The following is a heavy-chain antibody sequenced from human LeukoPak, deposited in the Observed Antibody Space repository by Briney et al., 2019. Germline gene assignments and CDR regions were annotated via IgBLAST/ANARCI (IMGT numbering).Heavy chain of an antibody. CDR1: GFTFSSYG. V-gene: IGHV3-30*18. D-gene: IGHD3-3*01. Sequence: GGSLRLSCAASGFTFSSYGMHWVRQAPGKGLEWVAVMSYDGSNKYYADSVKGRFTISRDNSKNTLYLQMNSLRAEDTAVYYCAKDPRFLEYYFDYWGQGTLVTVSS. CDR2: MSYDGSNK. J-gene: IGHJ4*02. CDR3: AKDPRFLEYYFDY.